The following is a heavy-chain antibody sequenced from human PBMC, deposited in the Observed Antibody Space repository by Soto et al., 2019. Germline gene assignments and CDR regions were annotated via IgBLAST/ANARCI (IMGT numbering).Heavy chain of an antibody. CDR1: GGSISSCGYS. Sequence: QLQLQESGSGLVKPSQTLSLTCAVSGGSISSCGYSWSWIRQPPGKGLEWIGYIYHSGSTYYNPSLKSRVTISLDRSKNQFSLKLSSVTAADTALYYCASDYSARGSGIDYWGQGTLVTVSS. D-gene: IGHD2-15*01. J-gene: IGHJ4*02. CDR3: ASDYSARGSGIDY. CDR2: IYHSGST. V-gene: IGHV4-30-2*01.